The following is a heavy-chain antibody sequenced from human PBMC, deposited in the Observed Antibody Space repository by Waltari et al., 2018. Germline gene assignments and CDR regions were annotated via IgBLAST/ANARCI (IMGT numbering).Heavy chain of an antibody. D-gene: IGHD3-10*01. CDR3: AKAANDYYGSGSYRYNWFDP. CDR1: GFTFSSYA. Sequence: EVQLLESGGGLVQPGGSLRLSCAASGFTFSSYAMSWVRQAPGKGLEWVSAISGSGGSTYYADSVKGRFTISRDNSKNTLYLQMNSLRAEDTAVYYCAKAANDYYGSGSYRYNWFDPWGQGTLVTVSS. J-gene: IGHJ5*02. CDR2: ISGSGGST. V-gene: IGHV3-23*01.